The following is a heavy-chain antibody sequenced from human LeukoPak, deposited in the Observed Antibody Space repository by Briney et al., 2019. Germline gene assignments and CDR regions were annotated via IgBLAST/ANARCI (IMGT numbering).Heavy chain of an antibody. D-gene: IGHD3-3*01. Sequence: GGSLRLSCALSGLNIRNYWMHWVRQAPGKGLVWVSRINTDGSSTSYADSVKGRFTISRDNAKNTLYLQMNSLRAEDTAVYYCARGGVWSGYRTDAFDIWGQGTMVTVSS. CDR2: INTDGSST. CDR1: GLNIRNYW. CDR3: ARGGVWSGYRTDAFDI. V-gene: IGHV3-74*01. J-gene: IGHJ3*02.